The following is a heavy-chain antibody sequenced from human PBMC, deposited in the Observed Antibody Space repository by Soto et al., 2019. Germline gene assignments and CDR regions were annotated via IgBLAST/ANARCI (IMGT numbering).Heavy chain of an antibody. CDR3: GRGGSDSPMAPGY. Sequence: GSLRLSCAASGFTFSSYGMHWVRQAPGKGLEWVAVIWYDGSNKYYADSVKGRFTISRDNSKNTLYLQMNSLRAEDTAVFYCGRGGSDSPMAPGYWGQGTLVTVSS. J-gene: IGHJ4*02. D-gene: IGHD5-18*01. CDR1: GFTFSSYG. V-gene: IGHV3-33*01. CDR2: IWYDGSNK.